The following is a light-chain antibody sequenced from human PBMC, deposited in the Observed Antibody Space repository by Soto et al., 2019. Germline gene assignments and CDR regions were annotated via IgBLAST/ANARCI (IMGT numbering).Light chain of an antibody. CDR3: LQYDKWPPRLT. J-gene: IGKJ4*01. V-gene: IGKV3-15*01. CDR1: QNVGSN. Sequence: TQPPATVSVSAGEGATLSCRASQNVGSNLAWYQQRSGQAPRLLIYGASKRATGVPAKFSGSGSGTEFTLTISSLQSEDFAVYYCLQYDKWPPRLTFGGGTKV. CDR2: GAS.